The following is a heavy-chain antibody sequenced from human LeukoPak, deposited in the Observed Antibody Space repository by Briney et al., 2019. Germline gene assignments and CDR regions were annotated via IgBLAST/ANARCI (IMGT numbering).Heavy chain of an antibody. J-gene: IGHJ3*01. CDR3: AKRGGLTIDAFDF. CDR2: INGDGGR. CDR1: GLAFSLYG. Sequence: GGSLRLSCVASGLAFSLYGMTWVRQAPGKGLQWVSAINGDGGRFYADSVKGRFTISKDISRSTLYLQMNNLRAEDTALYFCAKRGGLTIDAFDFWGRGTMVSVSS. V-gene: IGHV3-23*01. D-gene: IGHD3-10*01.